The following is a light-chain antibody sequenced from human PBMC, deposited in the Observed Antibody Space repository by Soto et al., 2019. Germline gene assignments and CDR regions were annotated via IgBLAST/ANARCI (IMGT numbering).Light chain of an antibody. CDR1: SSDVGAYNY. CDR3: NSYAGSNNLV. Sequence: QSALTQPPSASGSPGQSVTISCTGTSSDVGAYNYVSWYQQHPGGVPKLLIYEATQRPSGVHDRFSGSKSGNTASLTVSGLQAEDEADYYCNSYAGSNNLVFGGGTKLTVL. V-gene: IGLV2-8*01. CDR2: EAT. J-gene: IGLJ2*01.